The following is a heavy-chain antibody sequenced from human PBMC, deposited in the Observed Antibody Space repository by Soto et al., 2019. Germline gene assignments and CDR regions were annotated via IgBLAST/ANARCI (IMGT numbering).Heavy chain of an antibody. D-gene: IGHD2-15*01. V-gene: IGHV1-8*01. CDR2: MNHNSGNT. Sequence: QVQLVQSGAEVKKPGASVKVSCKASGYTFTSYDINWVRQATGQGLEWMGWMNHNSGNTGYAQKFQGRVTMTRNTSISTAYMELSSLRSEDTAVYYCARLGYCSGGSCPTDYYYYYYMDVWGKGTTVTVSS. CDR3: ARLGYCSGGSCPTDYYYYYYMDV. J-gene: IGHJ6*03. CDR1: GYTFTSYD.